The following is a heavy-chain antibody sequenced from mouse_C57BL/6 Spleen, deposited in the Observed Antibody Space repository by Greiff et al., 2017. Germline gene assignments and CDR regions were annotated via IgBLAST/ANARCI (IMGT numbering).Heavy chain of an antibody. V-gene: IGHV1-42*01. CDR1: GYSFTGYY. CDR3: ARSNDGYFDY. J-gene: IGHJ2*01. Sequence: VQLKESGPELVKPGASVKISCKASGYSFTGYYMNWVKQSPEKSLEWIGEINPSTGGTTYNQKFKAKATLTVDKSSSTAYMQLKSLTSEDSAVYYCARSNDGYFDYWGQGTTLTVSS. CDR2: INPSTGGT. D-gene: IGHD2-3*01.